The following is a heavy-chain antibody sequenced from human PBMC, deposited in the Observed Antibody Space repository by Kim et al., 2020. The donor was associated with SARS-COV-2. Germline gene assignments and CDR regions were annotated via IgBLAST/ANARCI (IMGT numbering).Heavy chain of an antibody. CDR1: GFTFSDYY. Sequence: GGSLRLSCAASGFTFSDYYMSWIRQAPGKGLEWVSYISSSGSTIYYADSVKGRFTISRDNAKNSLYLQMNSLRAEDTAVYYCASATGDLNIYYYYYGMDVSGQGTTVTVSS. CDR3: ASATGDLNIYYYYYGMDV. J-gene: IGHJ6*02. D-gene: IGHD7-27*01. CDR2: ISSSGSTI. V-gene: IGHV3-11*01.